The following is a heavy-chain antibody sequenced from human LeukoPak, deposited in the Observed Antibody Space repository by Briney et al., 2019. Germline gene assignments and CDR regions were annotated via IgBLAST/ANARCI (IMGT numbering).Heavy chain of an antibody. CDR1: GGSVNSGGLY. V-gene: IGHV4-31*03. Sequence: SETLSLTCSVSGGSVNSGGLYWSWIRQHPGKGLEWIGYIYYSGYTFYSPALKTRVFISLDTSKNQFSLKVNSVTAADTAVYTGGGGGFYGSGSLFDYWGQGTPVTVSS. J-gene: IGHJ4*02. D-gene: IGHD3-10*01. CDR2: IYYSGYT. CDR3: GGGGFYGSGSLFDY.